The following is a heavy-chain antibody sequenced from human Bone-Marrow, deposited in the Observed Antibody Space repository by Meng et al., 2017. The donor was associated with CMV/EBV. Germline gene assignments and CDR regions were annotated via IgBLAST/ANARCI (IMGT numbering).Heavy chain of an antibody. Sequence: SVKVSCKASGGTFSSYAISWVRQAPGQGLEWVGGIIPIFGTANYAQKFQGRVTITTDESTSTAYMELSSLRSEDTAVYYCATHSGAARRRAWFAPWGQGPRVTGSS. CDR1: GGTFSSYA. CDR2: IIPIFGTA. CDR3: ATHSGAARRRAWFAP. J-gene: IGHJ5*02. V-gene: IGHV1-69*05. D-gene: IGHD6-6*01.